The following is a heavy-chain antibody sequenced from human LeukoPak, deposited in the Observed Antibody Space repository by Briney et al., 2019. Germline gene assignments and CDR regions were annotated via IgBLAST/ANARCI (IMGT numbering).Heavy chain of an antibody. CDR3: ARWYRRPGGYFDY. D-gene: IGHD1-26*01. CDR2: IYYSGST. Sequence: SETLSLTCTVSGGSISSSSYYWGWIRQPPGKGLEWIGSIYYSGSTYYNPSLKSRVTISVDTSKNQFSLKLSSVTAADTAVYYCARWYRRPGGYFDYWGQGTLVTVSS. J-gene: IGHJ4*02. V-gene: IGHV4-39*07. CDR1: GGSISSSSYY.